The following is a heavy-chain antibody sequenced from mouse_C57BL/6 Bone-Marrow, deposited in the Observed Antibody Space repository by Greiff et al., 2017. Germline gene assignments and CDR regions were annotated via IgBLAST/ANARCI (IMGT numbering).Heavy chain of an antibody. D-gene: IGHD6-1*01. CDR3: ARDPLYYAMDY. V-gene: IGHV7-1*01. CDR1: GFTFSDFY. CDR2: SRNKANDYTT. J-gene: IGHJ4*01. Sequence: EVQLVESGGGLVQSGRSLRLSCATSGFTFSDFYMEWVRQAPGKGLEWIAASRNKANDYTTEYSASVKGRFIVSRDTSQSILYLQMNALRAEDTAIYYWARDPLYYAMDYWGQGTSVTVSS.